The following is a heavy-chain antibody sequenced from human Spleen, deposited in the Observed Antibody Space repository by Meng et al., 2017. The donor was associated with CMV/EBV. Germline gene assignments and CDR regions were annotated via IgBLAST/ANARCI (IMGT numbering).Heavy chain of an antibody. J-gene: IGHJ4*02. Sequence: ASGFTFSNYGMAWVRQAPGKGLEWVSDIHRGGSSTYYADSVKGRFTISRDNSRNTLYLQMNSLRAEDTAVYYCAKDLFCCTGNFDHWGQGTLVTVSS. CDR3: AKDLFCCTGNFDH. CDR2: IHRGGSST. V-gene: IGHV3-23*03. CDR1: GFTFSNYG. D-gene: IGHD3-3*01.